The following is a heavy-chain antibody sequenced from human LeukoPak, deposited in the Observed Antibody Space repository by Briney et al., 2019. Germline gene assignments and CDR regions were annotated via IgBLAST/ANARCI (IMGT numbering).Heavy chain of an antibody. CDR1: GYSISSGYY. CDR3: ARVSVFPKKFGP. J-gene: IGHJ5*02. V-gene: IGHV4-61*01. CDR2: IYYSGST. Sequence: SETLSLTCAVSGYSISSGYYWSWIRQPPGKGLEWIGYIYYSGSTNYNPSLKSRVTISVDTSKNQFSLKLSSVTAADTAVYYCARVSVFPKKFGPWGQGTLVTVSS. D-gene: IGHD3-3*02.